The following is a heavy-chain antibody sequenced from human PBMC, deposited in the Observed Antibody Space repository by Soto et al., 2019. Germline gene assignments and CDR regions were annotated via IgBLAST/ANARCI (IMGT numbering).Heavy chain of an antibody. CDR2: ISGGGTGA. CDR1: GFTFSDHA. V-gene: IGHV3-23*01. J-gene: IGHJ4*02. CDR3: AIDLWWHTY. Sequence: EVQLLESGGGLVQPGGSLRLSCTASGFTFSDHAMTWVRQAPGKGLEWLSGISGGGTGAYYADSVKGRFTVSRDNSNNTVFLQMDSLRVEDTAVYYCAIDLWWHTYWGQGTLVTVSS. D-gene: IGHD2-15*01.